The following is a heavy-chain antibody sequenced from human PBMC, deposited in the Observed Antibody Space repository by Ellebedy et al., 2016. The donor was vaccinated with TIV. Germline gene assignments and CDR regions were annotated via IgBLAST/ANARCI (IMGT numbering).Heavy chain of an antibody. Sequence: GESLKISXAASGFIFSTYWMHWVRQAPGKGLVWVSRTNSDESSTTYADSVKGRFTISRDNAKNTLYLQMNSLRAEDTAVYYCAKEVVRGVIMPIDYWGQGTLATVSS. CDR3: AKEVVRGVIMPIDY. CDR1: GFIFSTYW. CDR2: TNSDESST. V-gene: IGHV3-74*01. D-gene: IGHD3-10*01. J-gene: IGHJ4*02.